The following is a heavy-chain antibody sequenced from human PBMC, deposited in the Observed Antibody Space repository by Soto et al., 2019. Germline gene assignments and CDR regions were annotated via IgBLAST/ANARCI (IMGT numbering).Heavy chain of an antibody. CDR3: AKDSRFWGSYRLDFDY. Sequence: GGSLRLSCAASGFTFSSYAMSWVRQAPGKGLEWVSAISGSGGSTYYADSVKGRFTISRDNSKNTLYLQMNSLRAEDTAVYYCAKDSRFWGSYRLDFDYWGQGTLVTVSS. V-gene: IGHV3-23*01. D-gene: IGHD3-16*02. CDR1: GFTFSSYA. CDR2: ISGSGGST. J-gene: IGHJ4*02.